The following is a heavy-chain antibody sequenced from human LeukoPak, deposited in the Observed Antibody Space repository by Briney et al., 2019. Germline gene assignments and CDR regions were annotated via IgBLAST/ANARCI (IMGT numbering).Heavy chain of an antibody. CDR3: ARDGSGYAPVDY. V-gene: IGHV1-8*02. CDR1: GYTFTSYD. D-gene: IGHD5-12*01. CDR2: MNPNSGNT. Sequence: ASVKVSCKASGYTFTSYDINWVRQATGQGLEWMGWMNPNSGNTGYAQKFQGRVTMTTDTSTSTAYMELGSLRFDDTAVYYCARDGSGYAPVDYWGQGTLVTVSS. J-gene: IGHJ4*02.